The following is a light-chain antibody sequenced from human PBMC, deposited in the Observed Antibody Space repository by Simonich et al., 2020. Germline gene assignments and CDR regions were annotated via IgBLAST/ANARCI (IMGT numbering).Light chain of an antibody. CDR1: SSDVDGYNY. CDR3: SSYTSSSMV. Sequence: QSALTQPASVSGSPGQSITISCTGTSSDVDGYNYVSWYQQHPGKAPKLMIYDVSKRPSGVSNRFSGSKSGNTASLTISGLQAEDEADYYCSSYTSSSMVFGGGTKLTVL. CDR2: DVS. J-gene: IGLJ2*01. V-gene: IGLV2-14*01.